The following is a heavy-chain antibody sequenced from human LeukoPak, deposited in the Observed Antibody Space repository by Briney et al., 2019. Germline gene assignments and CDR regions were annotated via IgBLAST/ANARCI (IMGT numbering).Heavy chain of an antibody. J-gene: IGHJ4*02. D-gene: IGHD4-17*01. V-gene: IGHV3-21*01. Sequence: KPGGSLRLSCAASRFTFSTYTMNWVRQAPGKGLEWVSSISSSSSYIYYADSVKGRFTISRDNAKNSLYLQMNTLRAEDTAVYYCARDRTTVTTFDYWGQGALASVSS. CDR1: RFTFSTYT. CDR2: ISSSSSYI. CDR3: ARDRTTVTTFDY.